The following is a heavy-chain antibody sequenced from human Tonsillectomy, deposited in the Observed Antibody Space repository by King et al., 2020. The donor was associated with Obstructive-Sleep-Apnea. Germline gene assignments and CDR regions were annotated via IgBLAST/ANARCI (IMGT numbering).Heavy chain of an antibody. V-gene: IGHV4-34*01. Sequence: VQLQQWGAGLLKPSETLSLTCAVDGGSFSGYYWSWVRQPPGKGLGWIGEINHSGSTNYNPSLKSRVTISVDTSKNQFSLKVSSVTAADTAVYYCARGHTYYYDSSGYVLDYWGQGTLVTVSS. D-gene: IGHD3-22*01. CDR1: GGSFSGYY. CDR2: INHSGST. J-gene: IGHJ4*02. CDR3: ARGHTYYYDSSGYVLDY.